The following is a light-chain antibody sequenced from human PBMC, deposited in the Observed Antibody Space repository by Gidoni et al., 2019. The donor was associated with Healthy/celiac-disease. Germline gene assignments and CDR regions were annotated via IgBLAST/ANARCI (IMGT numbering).Light chain of an antibody. CDR1: NIGSKS. V-gene: IGLV3-21*02. Sequence: SYVLTQPPSVSVAPGQTARITCGGNNIGSKSVHWYQQKPGQAPVIVVYDDSDRPPGIPERFSGSNSGNTATLTISMVEAGDEADYYCQVWDSSSDLVVFGGGTKLTVL. CDR2: DDS. J-gene: IGLJ2*01. CDR3: QVWDSSSDLVV.